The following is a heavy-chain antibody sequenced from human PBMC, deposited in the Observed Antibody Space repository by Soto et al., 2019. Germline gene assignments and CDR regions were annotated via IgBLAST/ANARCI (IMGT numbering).Heavy chain of an antibody. V-gene: IGHV3-21*01. Sequence: GGSLRLSCAASGFTFSSYSMNWVRQAPGKGLEWVSSISSSSSYIYYADSVKGRFTISRYNAKNSLYLQMNSLRAEDTAVYYCARDSAPVDTAMVKGDFDYWGQGTLVTVSS. D-gene: IGHD5-18*01. CDR3: ARDSAPVDTAMVKGDFDY. CDR1: GFTFSSYS. J-gene: IGHJ4*02. CDR2: ISSSSSYI.